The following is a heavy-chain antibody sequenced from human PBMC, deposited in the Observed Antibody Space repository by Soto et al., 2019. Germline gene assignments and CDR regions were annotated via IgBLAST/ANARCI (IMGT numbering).Heavy chain of an antibody. CDR2: IYYTGST. V-gene: IGHV4-31*03. CDR3: AREVAPTPYLEY. CDR1: GDSITNVGYY. Sequence: VQLQESGPGLVRPSQTLSLTCTVSGDSITNVGYYWSWIRYHPGKGLEWIGYIYYTGSTSYNPSLESRLKITMDTSQSQFSLRLSSVTAADTAVYYCAREVAPTPYLEYWGQGALVIISS. J-gene: IGHJ4*02.